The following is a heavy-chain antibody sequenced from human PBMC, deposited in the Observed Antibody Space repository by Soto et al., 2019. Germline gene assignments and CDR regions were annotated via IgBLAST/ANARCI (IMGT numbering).Heavy chain of an antibody. Sequence: SVKVSCKASGGTFSSYAISWVRQAPGQGLEWMGGIIPIFGTANYAQKFQGRVTITADESTSTAYMELSSLRSEDTAVYYCARATSAHTYYYGMDVWGQGTKVTVYS. J-gene: IGHJ6*02. CDR3: ARATSAHTYYYGMDV. CDR1: GGTFSSYA. V-gene: IGHV1-69*13. D-gene: IGHD2-21*01. CDR2: IIPIFGTA.